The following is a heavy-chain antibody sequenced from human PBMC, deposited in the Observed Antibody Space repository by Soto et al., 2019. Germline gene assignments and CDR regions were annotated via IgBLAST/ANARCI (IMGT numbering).Heavy chain of an antibody. CDR3: ARGITMVRGVLLDAFDI. V-gene: IGHV1-2*04. Sequence: QVQLVQSGAEVKKPGASVKVSCKASGYTFTGYYMHWVRQAPGQGLEWMGWINPNSGGTNYAQKFQRWVTMTRDTAISTAYMEMSRLRSDDTAVYYCARGITMVRGVLLDAFDIWGQGTMVTVSS. J-gene: IGHJ3*02. CDR2: INPNSGGT. CDR1: GYTFTGYY. D-gene: IGHD3-10*01.